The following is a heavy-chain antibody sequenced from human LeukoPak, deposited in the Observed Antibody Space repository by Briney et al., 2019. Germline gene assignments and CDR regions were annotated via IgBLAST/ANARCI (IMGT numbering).Heavy chain of an antibody. J-gene: IGHJ6*03. CDR3: ARDSSILSGDYYYYMDV. Sequence: ASVKVSCKASGYTFTDYYMYWVRQALGQGLEWMGRIIPNSGDTKYAQKFQGRVTMTRDTSIGTAYMEVNRLRSDDTAVYYCARDSSILSGDYYYYMDVWGKGTTVTVSS. CDR1: GYTFTDYY. CDR2: IIPNSGDT. V-gene: IGHV1-2*06. D-gene: IGHD4-11*01.